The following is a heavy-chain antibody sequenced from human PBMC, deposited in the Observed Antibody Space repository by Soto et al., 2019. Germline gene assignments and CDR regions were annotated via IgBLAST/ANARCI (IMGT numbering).Heavy chain of an antibody. CDR3: ARDRDSSGWYRLVDY. V-gene: IGHV6-1*01. CDR2: TYYRSRWYN. J-gene: IGHJ4*02. Sequence: SQTLSLTCAISGDSVSSNSAAWNWIRLSPSRGLEWLARTYYRSRWYNDYAVSVRSRITINPDTSKNQFSLQPNSVTPDDTAVYYCARDRDSSGWYRLVDYWGQGTLVTVSS. D-gene: IGHD6-19*01. CDR1: GDSVSSNSAA.